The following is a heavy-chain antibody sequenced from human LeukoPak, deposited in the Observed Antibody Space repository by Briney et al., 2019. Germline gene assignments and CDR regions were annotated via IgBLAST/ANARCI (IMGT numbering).Heavy chain of an antibody. V-gene: IGHV3-23*01. CDR3: AKDTDHYGHYFDY. CDR2: ISGSGGST. D-gene: IGHD3-10*01. CDR1: GFTFSSYA. Sequence: GGSLRLSCAASGFTFSSYAMSWVRRAPGKGVEWGSAISGSGGSTYYAESVKGRFTISRDNSKNTLYLQMNSLRAEDTAVYYCAKDTDHYGHYFDYWGQGTLVTVSS. J-gene: IGHJ4*02.